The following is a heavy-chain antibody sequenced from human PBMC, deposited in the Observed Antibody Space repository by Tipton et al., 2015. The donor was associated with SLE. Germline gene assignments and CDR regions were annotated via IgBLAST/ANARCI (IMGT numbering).Heavy chain of an antibody. D-gene: IGHD3-22*01. CDR1: GGSFSGYS. Sequence: TLSLTCAVYGGSFSGYSWSWIRQSPGKGLEWIGEINHSGSTNYNPSLKSRVTISVDTSKNQFSLKLSSVTAADTAVYYCARLRQWLGSDYWGQGTLVTVSS. CDR3: ARLRQWLGSDY. J-gene: IGHJ4*02. CDR2: INHSGST. V-gene: IGHV4-34*01.